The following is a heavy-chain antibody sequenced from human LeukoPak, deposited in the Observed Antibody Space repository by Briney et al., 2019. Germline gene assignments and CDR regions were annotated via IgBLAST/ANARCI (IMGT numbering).Heavy chain of an antibody. CDR3: ARVRRAKRQNRYYFYYYMDV. D-gene: IGHD1-14*01. Sequence: GGSLRLSCAASGFTFSSYWMSWVRQAPGKGLEWVANIKQDGSEKYYVDSVKGRFTISRDNAKDSLYLQMNSLRAEDTAVHFCARVRRAKRQNRYYFYYYMDVWGKGTTVTASS. CDR2: IKQDGSEK. CDR1: GFTFSSYW. J-gene: IGHJ6*03. V-gene: IGHV3-7*01.